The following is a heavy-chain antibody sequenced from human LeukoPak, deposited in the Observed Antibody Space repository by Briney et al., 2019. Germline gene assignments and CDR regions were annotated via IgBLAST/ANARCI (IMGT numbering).Heavy chain of an antibody. CDR3: AREKSSSYNYYYGMDV. Sequence: GGSLRLSCAASGFTFSSYGMHWVRQAPGKGLEWVAVISYDGSNKYYADSVKGRFTISRDNSKNTLYLQMNSLRAEDTAVYYCAREKSSSYNYYYGMDVWGQGTTVTVSS. J-gene: IGHJ6*02. CDR1: GFTFSSYG. V-gene: IGHV3-30*03. CDR2: ISYDGSNK. D-gene: IGHD6-13*01.